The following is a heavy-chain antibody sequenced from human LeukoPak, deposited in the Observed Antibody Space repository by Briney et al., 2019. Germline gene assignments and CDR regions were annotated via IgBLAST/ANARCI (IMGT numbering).Heavy chain of an antibody. CDR2: INPGGST. Sequence: PSETLSLTCAVYGGSFSGYYWSWIRQPPGKGLEWIGEINPGGSTNYNPALKCRATISVDTSKNQFSLKLSSVTAADTAVYYCARGLPYYDFWSGYYKYNWFDPWGQGTLVTVSS. V-gene: IGHV4-34*01. D-gene: IGHD3-3*01. J-gene: IGHJ5*02. CDR1: GGSFSGYY. CDR3: ARGLPYYDFWSGYYKYNWFDP.